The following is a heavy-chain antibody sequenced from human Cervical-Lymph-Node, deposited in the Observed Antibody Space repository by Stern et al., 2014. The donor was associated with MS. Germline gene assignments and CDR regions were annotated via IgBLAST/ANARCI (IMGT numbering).Heavy chain of an antibody. J-gene: IGHJ5*02. CDR1: GYSFTSYW. CDR2: VDPGDSDT. V-gene: IGHV5-51*03. D-gene: IGHD6-13*01. Sequence: VQLVESGAEVKKPGESLKISCTGSGYSFTSYWIAWVRHMPGKGLAWMGIVDPGDSDTRYSPSFQGQVSISADKSTSTAYLQWSSVKASDTAMYYCARTRYSSSWYTFDPWGQGTLVTVSS. CDR3: ARTRYSSSWYTFDP.